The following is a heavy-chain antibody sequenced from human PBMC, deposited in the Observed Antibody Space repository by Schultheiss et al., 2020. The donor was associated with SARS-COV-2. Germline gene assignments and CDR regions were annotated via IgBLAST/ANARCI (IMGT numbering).Heavy chain of an antibody. D-gene: IGHD6-13*01. V-gene: IGHV4-59*06. CDR1: GGSISSYY. CDR2: IYYSGST. J-gene: IGHJ4*02. Sequence: SETLSLTCTVSGGSISSYYWSWIRQHPGKGLEWIGYIYYSGSTYYNPSLKSRVTISVDTSKNQFSLKLSSVTAADTAVYYCAREGGQQQLAGLDYWGQGTPVTVSS. CDR3: AREGGQQQLAGLDY.